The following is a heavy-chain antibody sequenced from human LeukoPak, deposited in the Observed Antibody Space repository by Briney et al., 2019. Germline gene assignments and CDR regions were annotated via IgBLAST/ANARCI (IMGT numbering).Heavy chain of an antibody. D-gene: IGHD2-8*01. CDR1: GFIFNDYW. CDR2: INEVGSGI. V-gene: IGHV3-7*01. Sequence: GGSLRLSCAASGFIFNDYWMSWVRQAPNKGLEWVANINEVGSGIYYLDSVKGRFTISRDNAKNSLYLQMNSLRAEDTAVYYCATGVYYFDNWGQGTLVTVSS. J-gene: IGHJ4*02. CDR3: ATGVYYFDN.